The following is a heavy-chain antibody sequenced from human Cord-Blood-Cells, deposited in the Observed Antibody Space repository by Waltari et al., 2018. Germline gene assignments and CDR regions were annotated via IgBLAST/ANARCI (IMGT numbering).Heavy chain of an antibody. V-gene: IGHV3-23*04. CDR2: ISGSGGST. CDR3: AKEPCCSSTSLDY. Sequence: EVQLVESGGGLVQPGGSLRLSSAASGFTFSSYAMSWVRPAPGKGLEWVSAISGSGGSTYYADSGKGRFTISRDNSKNTLYLQMNSLRAEDTAVYYCAKEPCCSSTSLDYWGQGTLVTVSS. J-gene: IGHJ4*02. CDR1: GFTFSSYA. D-gene: IGHD2-2*01.